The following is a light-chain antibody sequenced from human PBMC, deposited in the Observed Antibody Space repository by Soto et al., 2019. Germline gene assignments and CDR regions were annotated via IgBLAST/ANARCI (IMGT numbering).Light chain of an antibody. CDR1: QGISSY. J-gene: IGKJ4*01. V-gene: IGKV1-9*01. CDR3: QQLHSYPLT. CDR2: AAS. Sequence: DIQLTQSPSFLSASVGDRVTITCRASQGISSYLAWYQQKPGKAPKLLIYAASTLQSGVPSRFRGSGSGTEVNLTISSLQPEDFATYYCQQLHSYPLTFGGGTKVEIK.